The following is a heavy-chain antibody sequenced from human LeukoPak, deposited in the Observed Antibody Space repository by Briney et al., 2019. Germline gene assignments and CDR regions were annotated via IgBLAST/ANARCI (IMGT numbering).Heavy chain of an antibody. CDR3: ARWTVDDAFDI. CDR2: IGSSGSSI. Sequence: GGSLRLSCAASGFTFSDYYMSWIRQAPGKGLEWVSYIGSSGSSIYYADSVKGRFTISRDNVKNSLYLRMNSLRAEDTAVYYCARWTVDDAFDIWGQGTMVTVSS. V-gene: IGHV3-11*04. D-gene: IGHD3/OR15-3a*01. J-gene: IGHJ3*02. CDR1: GFTFSDYY.